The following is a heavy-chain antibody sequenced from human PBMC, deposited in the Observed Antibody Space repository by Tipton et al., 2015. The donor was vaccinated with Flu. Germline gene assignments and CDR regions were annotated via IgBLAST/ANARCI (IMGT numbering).Heavy chain of an antibody. CDR2: IYTSGST. CDR3: TRSEGYYYYYYMDV. J-gene: IGHJ6*03. V-gene: IGHV4-4*07. CDR1: GGSISSYY. Sequence: TLSLTCTVSGGSISSYYWSWIRQPAGKGLEWIGRIYTSGSTNYNPSHKSRVTMSVDTSKNKFSRKLSSVTAADTAVYYCTRSEGYYYYYYMDVWGKGTTVTVSS.